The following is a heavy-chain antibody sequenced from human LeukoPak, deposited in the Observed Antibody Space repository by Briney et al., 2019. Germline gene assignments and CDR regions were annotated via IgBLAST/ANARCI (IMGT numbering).Heavy chain of an antibody. V-gene: IGHV1-2*02. J-gene: IGHJ4*02. D-gene: IGHD5-12*01. CDR3: ARECLGYSGYDSYYFDY. CDR1: GYTFTGYY. CDR2: INPNSGGT. Sequence: ASVKVSCKASGYTFTGYYMHWVRQAPGQGLEWMGWINPNSGGTNYAQKFQGRVTMTRDTSISTAYMELSSLRSEDTAVYYCARECLGYSGYDSYYFDYWGQGTLVTVSS.